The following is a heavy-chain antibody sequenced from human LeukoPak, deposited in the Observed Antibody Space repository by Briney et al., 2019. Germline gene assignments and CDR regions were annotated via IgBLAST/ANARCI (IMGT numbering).Heavy chain of an antibody. CDR3: AKTVVVTANPRAFDV. Sequence: GGSLRLSCAASGFTFSSYGMNWVRQAPGKGLEWVSGISGRSSSTYYADSVKGRFTISRDNSKNTLYLQMNSLRAEDTAVYYCAKTVVVTANPRAFDVWGQGTMVTVSS. D-gene: IGHD2-21*02. CDR1: GFTFSSYG. J-gene: IGHJ3*01. CDR2: ISGRSSST. V-gene: IGHV3-23*01.